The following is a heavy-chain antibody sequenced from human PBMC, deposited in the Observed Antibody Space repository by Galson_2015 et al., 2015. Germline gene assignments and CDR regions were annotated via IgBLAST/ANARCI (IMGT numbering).Heavy chain of an antibody. CDR1: GFTVSSNY. CDR2: MYRDGTT. J-gene: IGHJ1*01. Sequence: SLRLSCAASGFTVSSNYMTWVRQAPGKGLDWVSSMYRDGTTKYADSVKGRFTISRDNSRNTLFLQMRSLRAADTAKYYCATGRGKSGGHYFYNWGQGTMVTVSS. V-gene: IGHV3-53*01. CDR3: ATGRGKSGGHYFYN. D-gene: IGHD2/OR15-2a*01.